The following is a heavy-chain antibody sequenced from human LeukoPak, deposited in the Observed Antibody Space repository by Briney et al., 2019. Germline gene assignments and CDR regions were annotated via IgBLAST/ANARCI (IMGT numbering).Heavy chain of an antibody. Sequence: GGSLRLSCATSGFTFSSYAMNWVRQAPGKGLEWVSDISGTGGSTYYADSVKGRFTISRDNSKNTLSLQMNSLRAEDTAVYYCAKGDTTWELPHDYWGQGTLVTVSS. CDR3: AKGDTTWELPHDY. D-gene: IGHD1-26*01. CDR1: GFTFSSYA. V-gene: IGHV3-23*01. J-gene: IGHJ4*02. CDR2: ISGTGGST.